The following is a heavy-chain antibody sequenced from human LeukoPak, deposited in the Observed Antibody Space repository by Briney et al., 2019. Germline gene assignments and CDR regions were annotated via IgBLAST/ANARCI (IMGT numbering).Heavy chain of an antibody. CDR2: ISSRSSYI. Sequence: GGSLRLSCAASRFTFSSYSMNWVRQAPGKGLEWVSSISSRSSYIYYADSVSGRFTISRDNSKNTLYLQMNSLRAEDTAVYYCASSPPDYRINWFDPWGQGTLVTVSS. J-gene: IGHJ5*02. CDR1: RFTFSSYS. D-gene: IGHD4-11*01. V-gene: IGHV3-21*01. CDR3: ASSPPDYRINWFDP.